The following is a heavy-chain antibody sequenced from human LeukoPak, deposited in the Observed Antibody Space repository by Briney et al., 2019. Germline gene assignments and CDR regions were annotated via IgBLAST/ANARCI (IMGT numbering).Heavy chain of an antibody. CDR2: ISDSGGRT. D-gene: IGHD4-23*01. CDR1: GITLSNYG. Sequence: GGSLRLSCAVSGITLSNYGMSWVRQAPGKGLEWVAGISDSGGRTNYADSVKGRFTISRDNPKNTLYLQMNSLRAEDTAVYYCASSEGDYGGNPFDYWGQGTLVTVSS. J-gene: IGHJ4*02. V-gene: IGHV3-23*01. CDR3: ASSEGDYGGNPFDY.